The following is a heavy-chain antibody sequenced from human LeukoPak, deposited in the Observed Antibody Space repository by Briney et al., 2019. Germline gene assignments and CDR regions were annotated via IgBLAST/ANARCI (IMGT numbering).Heavy chain of an antibody. V-gene: IGHV1-2*02. CDR2: INPNSGGT. CDR1: GYILTDYY. Sequence: ASVKVSCKASGYILTDYYMHWVRQAPGQGLEWMGWINPNSGGTNYAQKFQGRVTMTGDTSISTAYMELSRLRSDDTAVNYCAREHGSGYFDYWGQGTLVTVSS. CDR3: AREHGSGYFDY. D-gene: IGHD3-22*01. J-gene: IGHJ4*02.